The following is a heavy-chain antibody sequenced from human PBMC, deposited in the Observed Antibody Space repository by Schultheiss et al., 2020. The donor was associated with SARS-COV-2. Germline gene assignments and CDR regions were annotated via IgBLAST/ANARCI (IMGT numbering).Heavy chain of an antibody. CDR3: ARHTENSGQAPDY. J-gene: IGHJ4*02. CDR1: GGSISSYY. CDR2: INHGEGT. V-gene: IGHV4-34*01. Sequence: SQTLSLTCTVSGGSISSYYWSWIRQPPGKGLEWIGEINHGEGTNYNPSLKSRVTISVDTSKNQFSLKLSSVTAADTAVYYCARHTENSGQAPDYWGQGTLVTVSS. D-gene: IGHD5-12*01.